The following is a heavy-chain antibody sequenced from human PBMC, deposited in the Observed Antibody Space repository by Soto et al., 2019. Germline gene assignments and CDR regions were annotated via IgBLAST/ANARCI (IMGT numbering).Heavy chain of an antibody. CDR2: ISGSGGIT. Sequence: EVQLLESGGGLVQPGGSLRLSCAVSGLTFSYFAVSWVRQAPGKGLEWVSAISGSGGITYYADSVKGRFTISRDKSKNTLFLQMNTLRAEDTAVYYCALLGRSGSGRPYYYGMDVWGQGTTVTVSS. V-gene: IGHV3-23*01. J-gene: IGHJ6*02. CDR1: GLTFSYFA. D-gene: IGHD3-10*01. CDR3: ALLGRSGSGRPYYYGMDV.